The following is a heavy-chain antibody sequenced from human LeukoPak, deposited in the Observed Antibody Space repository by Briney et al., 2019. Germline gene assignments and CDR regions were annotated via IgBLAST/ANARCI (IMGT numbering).Heavy chain of an antibody. D-gene: IGHD3-10*01. CDR3: ARLFMGWFDP. CDR1: GGSISSYY. Sequence: SETLSLTCTVSGGSISSYYWSWIRQPPGKGLEWIGYIFYTGTTNYNPSLKSRVTISVDTSKNQFSLKLSSVTAADTAVYYCARLFMGWFDPCGQGTLVTVSS. V-gene: IGHV4-59*08. CDR2: IFYTGTT. J-gene: IGHJ5*02.